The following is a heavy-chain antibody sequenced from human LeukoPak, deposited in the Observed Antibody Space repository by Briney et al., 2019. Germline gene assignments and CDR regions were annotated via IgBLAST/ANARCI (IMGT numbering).Heavy chain of an antibody. CDR1: GYTFTSYD. J-gene: IGHJ4*02. CDR2: MNPNSGNT. D-gene: IGHD2-15*01. V-gene: IGHV1-8*01. CDR3: ARDGLDCSGGSCYLGY. Sequence: ASVKVSCKASGYTFTSYDINWVRQATGQGLEWMGWMNPNSGNTGYAQKFQGRVTMTRNTSISTAYMELSSLRSEDTAVYYCARDGLDCSGGSCYLGYWGQGTLVTVSS.